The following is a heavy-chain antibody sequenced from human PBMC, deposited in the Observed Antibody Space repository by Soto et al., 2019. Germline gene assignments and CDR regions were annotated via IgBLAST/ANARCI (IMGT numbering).Heavy chain of an antibody. J-gene: IGHJ4*02. Sequence: GGSLRLSCAASGFTFSNAWMSWVRQAPGKGLEWVGRIKGEADGGTADYAAPVKGRITISRDHSKDTLYLHMNSLKTEDTAVYYCTTGLSNGYYNFDYWGQGTPVTVSS. CDR1: GFTFSNAW. CDR3: TTGLSNGYYNFDY. V-gene: IGHV3-15*01. CDR2: IKGEADGGTA. D-gene: IGHD3-22*01.